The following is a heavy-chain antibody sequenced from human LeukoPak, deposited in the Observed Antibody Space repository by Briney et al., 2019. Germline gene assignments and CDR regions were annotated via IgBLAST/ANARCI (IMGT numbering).Heavy chain of an antibody. V-gene: IGHV3-9*01. Sequence: GGSLRLSCAASGFTFDDYAMHWVRQAPGKGLEWVSGISWNGGSVGYADSVEGRFTISRDNAKNSLYLQMNSLRTEDTAMYRCAKTPTRSYYYDSSGYYREQRYYFDYWGQGTQVTVSS. D-gene: IGHD3-22*01. CDR2: ISWNGGSV. J-gene: IGHJ4*02. CDR3: AKTPTRSYYYDSSGYYREQRYYFDY. CDR1: GFTFDDYA.